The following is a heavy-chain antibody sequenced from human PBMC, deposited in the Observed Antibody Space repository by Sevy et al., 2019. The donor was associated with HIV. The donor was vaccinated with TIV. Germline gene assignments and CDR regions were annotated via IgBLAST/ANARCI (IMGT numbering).Heavy chain of an antibody. CDR3: AKEDCSGGICYGGFDS. CDR2: ISGSGGRT. Sequence: GGSLRLSCAGSGFTFNNYAMSWVRQAPGKGLEWVSAISGSGGRTYYADSVKGRFTISRDNSKNTPYVQLNSLRGEDTAVYYCAKEDCSGGICYGGFDSWGQGILVTVSS. D-gene: IGHD2-15*01. J-gene: IGHJ4*02. CDR1: GFTFNNYA. V-gene: IGHV3-23*01.